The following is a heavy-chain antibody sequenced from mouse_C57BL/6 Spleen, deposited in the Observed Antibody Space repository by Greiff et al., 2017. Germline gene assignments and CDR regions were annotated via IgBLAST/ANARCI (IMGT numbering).Heavy chain of an antibody. J-gene: IGHJ2*01. CDR3: ARSGE. CDR1: GYTFTSYW. V-gene: IGHV1-50*01. CDR2: FDPSDSYT. Sequence: QVQLQQPGAELVKPGASVKLSCKASGYTFTSYWMQWVKQRPGQGLEWIGEFDPSDSYTNYNQKFKGKATLTVDTSSSTAYMQLSSLTSEDSAVYYCARSGEWGQGTTLTVSS. D-gene: IGHD3-1*01.